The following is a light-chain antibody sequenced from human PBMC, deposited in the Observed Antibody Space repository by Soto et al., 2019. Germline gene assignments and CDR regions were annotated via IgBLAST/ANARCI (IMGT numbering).Light chain of an antibody. CDR3: QQYGSSPTT. CDR1: QSVSSSY. V-gene: IGKV3-20*01. Sequence: EIELTQSPATLSFSHGETATLSCRASQSVSSSYLAWYQQKPGQAPSLLIYGPSSRATGIPDRFSGSGSGTDFTLTISRLEPEDFAMYYCQQYGSSPTTFGGGTKVDIK. CDR2: GPS. J-gene: IGKJ4*01.